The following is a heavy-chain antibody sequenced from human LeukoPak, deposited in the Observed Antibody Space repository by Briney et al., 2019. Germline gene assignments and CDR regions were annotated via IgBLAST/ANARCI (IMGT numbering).Heavy chain of an antibody. CDR3: ARDSSSSWYWGDY. J-gene: IGHJ4*02. CDR2: IWYDGSNK. V-gene: IGHV3-33*01. CDR1: GFTFSSYG. Sequence: GGSLRLSCAASGFTFSSYGMHWVRQAPGKGLEWVAVIWYDGSNKYYADSVKGRFTISRDNSKNTLYLQMNSLRAEDTAVYYCARDSSSSWYWGDYWGQGTLVTVSS. D-gene: IGHD6-13*01.